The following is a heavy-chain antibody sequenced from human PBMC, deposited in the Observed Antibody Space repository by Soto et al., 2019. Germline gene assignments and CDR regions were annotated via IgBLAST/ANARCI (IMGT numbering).Heavy chain of an antibody. V-gene: IGHV4-39*01. CDR2: MYFRGNT. CDR3: VRVHQQYILFDP. J-gene: IGHJ5*02. CDR1: GDSVGNALYF. D-gene: IGHD2-2*01. Sequence: PSETLSLTCTVSGDSVGNALYFWGWVRQPPGKGLEWIANMYFRGNTYYNPSLKSRVTISLDTSNNQFSLNLRSVTAADTAVYFCVRVHQQYILFDPWGQGSLVTVSS.